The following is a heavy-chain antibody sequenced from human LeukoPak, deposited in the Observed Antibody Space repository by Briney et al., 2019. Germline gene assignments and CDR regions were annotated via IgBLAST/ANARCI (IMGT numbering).Heavy chain of an antibody. J-gene: IGHJ4*02. CDR2: ISSGSSTI. CDR3: ARGRGNDY. Sequence: GGSLTLSCAASGFTVSSNYMSWVRQAPGKGPEWLSYISSGSSTIYYADSVKGRFTISRDNAKNSLYLRMSSLRAEDTAVYYCARGRGNDYWGQGTLVTVSS. CDR1: GFTVSSNY. V-gene: IGHV3-48*04.